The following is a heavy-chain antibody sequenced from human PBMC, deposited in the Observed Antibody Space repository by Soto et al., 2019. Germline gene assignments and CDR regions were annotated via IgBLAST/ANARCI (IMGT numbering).Heavy chain of an antibody. D-gene: IGHD4-17*01. CDR2: IYDSGST. CDR1: GGSISSSTYY. CDR3: ARLDYGDFRNWFDR. V-gene: IGHV4-39*01. J-gene: IGHJ5*02. Sequence: PSETLSLTYTVSGGSISSSTYYWVWIRQPPGKGLEWIGSIYDSGSTDYNPSLKSRVTISLDTSKNQFSLKLSSVTAADTAVYYCARLDYGDFRNWFDRWGQGTLVTVSS.